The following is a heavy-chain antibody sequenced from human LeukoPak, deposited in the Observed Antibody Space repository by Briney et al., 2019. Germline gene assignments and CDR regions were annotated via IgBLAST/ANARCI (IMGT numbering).Heavy chain of an antibody. Sequence: GRSLRLSCAASGFTFSSYAMSWVRQAPGKGLEWVSAISGSGGSTYYADSVKGRFTISRDNSKNTLCLQMNSLRAEDTAVYYCAASGVGSSWYFLLAWGQGTLVTVSS. V-gene: IGHV3-23*01. CDR1: GFTFSSYA. D-gene: IGHD6-13*01. CDR3: AASGVGSSWYFLLA. CDR2: ISGSGGST. J-gene: IGHJ5*02.